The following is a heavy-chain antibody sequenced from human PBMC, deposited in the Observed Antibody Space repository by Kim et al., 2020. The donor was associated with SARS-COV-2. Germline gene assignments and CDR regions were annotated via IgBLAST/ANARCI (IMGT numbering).Heavy chain of an antibody. J-gene: IGHJ4*02. D-gene: IGHD3-10*01. V-gene: IGHV4-39*01. Sequence: KSRVTISVDTSKNQFSLKLSSVTAADTAVYYCARQAITMVRGVIIAEFDYWSQGTLVTVSS. CDR3: ARQAITMVRGVIIAEFDY.